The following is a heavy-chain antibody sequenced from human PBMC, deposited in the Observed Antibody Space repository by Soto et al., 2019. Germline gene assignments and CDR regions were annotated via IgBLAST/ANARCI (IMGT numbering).Heavy chain of an antibody. J-gene: IGHJ6*03. Sequence: SETLSLTCTVSGGSIGSGGYYWSWIRQHPGKGLEWIGYIYYSGSTYYNPSLKSRVTISVDTSKNQFSLKLSSVTAADTAVYYCARAGEDYYYYYMDVWGKGTTVTVSS. CDR1: GGSIGSGGYY. CDR2: IYYSGST. D-gene: IGHD2-21*01. V-gene: IGHV4-31*03. CDR3: ARAGEDYYYYYMDV.